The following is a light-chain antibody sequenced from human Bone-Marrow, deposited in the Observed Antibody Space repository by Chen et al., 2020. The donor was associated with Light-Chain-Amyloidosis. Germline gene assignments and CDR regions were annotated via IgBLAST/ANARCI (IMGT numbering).Light chain of an antibody. V-gene: IGKV1-39*01. Sequence: DIQMTQSPPSLSASIGDTVTITCRASHSVDKYLNWYQRKAGKPPTLLIYAASSLQSGVPPRFRGSGAGTDFSLTISNLQPDDFATYYCQQTYSDSAYTFGQGTNLQI. CDR3: QQTYSDSAYT. CDR2: AAS. J-gene: IGKJ2*01. CDR1: HSVDKY.